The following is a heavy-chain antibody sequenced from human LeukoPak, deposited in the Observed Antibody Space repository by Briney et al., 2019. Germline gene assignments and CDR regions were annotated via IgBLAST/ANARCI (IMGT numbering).Heavy chain of an antibody. CDR1: GFTFSSYS. J-gene: IGHJ5*02. CDR2: ISNSSSYI. Sequence: GGSLRLSCAASGFTFSSYSMNWVRQAPGKGLEWVSSISNSSSYIYYADSVKGRFTISRDNAKNSLYLQMNSLRAEDTAAYYCARDSYYYGSGSYRRNWFDPWGQGTLVTVSS. V-gene: IGHV3-21*01. CDR3: ARDSYYYGSGSYRRNWFDP. D-gene: IGHD3-10*01.